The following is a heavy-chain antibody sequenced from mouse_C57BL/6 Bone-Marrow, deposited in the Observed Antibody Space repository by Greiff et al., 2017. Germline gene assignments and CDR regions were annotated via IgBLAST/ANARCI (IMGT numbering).Heavy chain of an antibody. CDR1: GNTFPGYG. CDR2: IYPRSGNT. V-gene: IGHV1-81*01. J-gene: IGHJ1*03. CDR3: ASPYYYGSNWYFDV. Sequence: QVQLKESGAELARPGASGKLSGKASGNTFPGYGISWVKQRIGQGLEWIGEIYPRSGNTYYNEKLKGKATLTADQSSSTAYMELRSLTSEDSAVYFCASPYYYGSNWYFDVWGTGTTVTVAS. D-gene: IGHD1-1*01.